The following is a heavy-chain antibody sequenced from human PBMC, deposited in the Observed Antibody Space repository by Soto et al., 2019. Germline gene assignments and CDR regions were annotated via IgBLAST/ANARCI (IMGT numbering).Heavy chain of an antibody. CDR2: ISGSGGIT. CDR3: AKGITDTGGYYYYSMDV. CDR1: GFTLSSYA. V-gene: IGHV3-23*01. D-gene: IGHD3-16*01. J-gene: IGHJ6*02. Sequence: GGSLRLSGGASGFTLSSYAMSWVRQAPGKGLDWVSVISGSGGITYSADSGKGRFTISRDNAKNILYLQMNSLRAEDTAVYYCAKGITDTGGYYYYSMDVWGQGTAVTVSS.